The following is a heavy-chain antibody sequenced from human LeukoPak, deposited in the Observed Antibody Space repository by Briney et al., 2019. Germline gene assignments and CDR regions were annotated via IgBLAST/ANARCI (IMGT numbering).Heavy chain of an antibody. V-gene: IGHV3-48*03. CDR1: GFTFSSYE. CDR3: AIPYYYYYYMDV. Sequence: GGSLRLSCAASGFTFSSYEMNWVRQAPGKGLEGVSYISSSGSTIYYADSVKGRFTISRDNAKNSLYLQMNSLRAEDTAVYYCAIPYYYYYYMDVWGKGTTVTISS. J-gene: IGHJ6*03. CDR2: ISSSGSTI.